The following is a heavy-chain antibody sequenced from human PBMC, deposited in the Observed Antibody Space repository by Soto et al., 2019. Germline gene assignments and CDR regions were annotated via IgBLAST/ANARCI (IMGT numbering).Heavy chain of an antibody. J-gene: IGHJ4*02. Sequence: QVQLQESGPGLVKPSETLSLTCTVSGGSISRYYWSWIRQPPGKGLEWIGYIYYSGSTNCKPSLKSRVTISVDTSKTEFSFKLSSGNAAATAVYYCARHHDSWGQGTLVTVSS. CDR2: IYYSGST. V-gene: IGHV4-59*08. CDR3: ARHHDS. CDR1: GGSISRYY.